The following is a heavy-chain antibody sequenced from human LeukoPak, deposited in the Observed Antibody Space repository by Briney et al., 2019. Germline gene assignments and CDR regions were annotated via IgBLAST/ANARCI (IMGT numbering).Heavy chain of an antibody. D-gene: IGHD1-26*01. Sequence: SETLSLTCTVSGGSIYSTTVYWGWIRQPPGKGLEWIGSMYYDGSTYHNPSLKSRVTISVDTFNNQFSLKLTSVTAADTAVYFCARRSDSGSDDGEDYFDYWGQGTLVTVSS. J-gene: IGHJ4*02. V-gene: IGHV4-39*01. CDR3: ARRSDSGSDDGEDYFDY. CDR1: GGSIYSTTVY. CDR2: MYYDGST.